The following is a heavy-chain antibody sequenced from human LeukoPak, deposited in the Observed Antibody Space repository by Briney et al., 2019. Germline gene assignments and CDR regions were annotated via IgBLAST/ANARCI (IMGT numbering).Heavy chain of an antibody. J-gene: IGHJ5*02. Sequence: ASVKVSCKASGYTFTGYYMHWVRQAPGQGLEWMGWINPNSGGTNYAQKFQGRATMTRDTSISTAYMELSRLRSDDTAVYYCARFPFNHFENDYGYRWGQGTLVTVSS. CDR2: INPNSGGT. CDR1: GYTFTGYY. V-gene: IGHV1-2*02. D-gene: IGHD4-17*01. CDR3: ARFPFNHFENDYGYR.